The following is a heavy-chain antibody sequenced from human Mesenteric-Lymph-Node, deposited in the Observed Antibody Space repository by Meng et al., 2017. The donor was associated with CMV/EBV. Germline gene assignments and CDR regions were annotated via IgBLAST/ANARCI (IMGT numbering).Heavy chain of an antibody. Sequence: GESLKISCEASGFTFSTYWMNWVRPGPGKGLEWVANIKQDGSERYYVESVKGRFTISRNNAKNSLFLQMAGLRAEDTAVYYCARQKCGGDCDMDVWGQGTTVTVSS. D-gene: IGHD2-21*01. CDR3: ARQKCGGDCDMDV. CDR1: GFTFSTYW. V-gene: IGHV3-7*01. CDR2: IKQDGSER. J-gene: IGHJ6*02.